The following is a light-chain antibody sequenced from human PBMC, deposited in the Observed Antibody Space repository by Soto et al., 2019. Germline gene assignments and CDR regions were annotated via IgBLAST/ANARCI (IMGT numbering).Light chain of an antibody. CDR2: GAS. CDR1: QSIGSN. V-gene: IGKV3-15*01. Sequence: DIVMTQSPATLSVSPGERATLSCRASQSIGSNLAWYQQKPGQAPRLLIYGASTRATGIPARVSGSGSGTDFTLTISSLQSEDVAVYYCKQSNHWPRTFGQGTKLEIK. J-gene: IGKJ2*01. CDR3: KQSNHWPRT.